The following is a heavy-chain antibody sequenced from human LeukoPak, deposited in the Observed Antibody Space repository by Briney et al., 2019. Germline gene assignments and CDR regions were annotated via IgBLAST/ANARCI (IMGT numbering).Heavy chain of an antibody. D-gene: IGHD4-11*01. Sequence: PSETLSLTCTVSGGSISSSSYYWGWIRQPPGKGLEWIGSSYYSGSTYYNPSLKSLVTISVDTSKNQFSLQLSSVTAAGTPVSYCVSRGTSDYTATTDYWGQGTLVTVSS. CDR3: VSRGTSDYTATTDY. CDR2: SYYSGST. V-gene: IGHV4-39*07. J-gene: IGHJ4*02. CDR1: GGSISSSSYY.